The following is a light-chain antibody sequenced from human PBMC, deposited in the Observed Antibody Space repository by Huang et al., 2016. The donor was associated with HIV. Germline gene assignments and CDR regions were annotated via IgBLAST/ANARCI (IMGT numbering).Light chain of an antibody. V-gene: IGKV3-11*01. CDR2: DAN. J-gene: IGKJ4*01. CDR3: QQRSNWPPLT. CDR1: QSVSSY. Sequence: EIVLTQSPATLSLSPGERATLACRASQSVSSYLAWYQQRPGQAPRRLIYDANDRATGIPVRFSGSGSGTDFTLTISSLEPEDFAVYYCQQRSNWPPLTFGGGTKVEIK.